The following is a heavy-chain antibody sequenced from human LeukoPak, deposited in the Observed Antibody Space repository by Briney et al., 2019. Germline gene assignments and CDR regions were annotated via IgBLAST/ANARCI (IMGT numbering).Heavy chain of an antibody. D-gene: IGHD3-3*01. CDR1: GFTFRSYA. J-gene: IGHJ4*02. CDR3: VKESPMNTLESQVTG. CDR2: ITSNGGST. Sequence: GGSLRLSCSASGFTFRSYAMYWVRQAPGKGLEFVSAITSNGGSTYYADSVKGRFTVSRDNSKNTLYLQMSSLRAEDTAVYYCVKESPMNTLESQVTGWGQGTLVTVSS. V-gene: IGHV3-64D*06.